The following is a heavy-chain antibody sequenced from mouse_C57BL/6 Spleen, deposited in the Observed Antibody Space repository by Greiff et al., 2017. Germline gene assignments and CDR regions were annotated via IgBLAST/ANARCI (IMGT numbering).Heavy chain of an antibody. D-gene: IGHD1-1*01. Sequence: VQLQQPGAELVKPGASVKLSCKASGYTFTSYWINWVKQRPGQGLEWIGDIFPGSGSTNYNEKFKSKATLTVDTSSSTAYMQLSSLTSEDAAVYYCARDYYSSSDPSYAMDYWGQGTSVTVSS. CDR3: ARDYYSSSDPSYAMDY. CDR2: IFPGSGST. CDR1: GYTFTSYW. J-gene: IGHJ4*01. V-gene: IGHV1-55*01.